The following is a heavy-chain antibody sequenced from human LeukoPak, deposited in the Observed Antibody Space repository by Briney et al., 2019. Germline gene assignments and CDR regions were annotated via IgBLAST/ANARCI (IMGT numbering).Heavy chain of an antibody. CDR1: GGSISSYY. CDR2: IYYSGST. CDR3: ARLPPYSSSWYFDY. J-gene: IGHJ4*02. V-gene: IGHV4-59*08. Sequence: PSETLSLTCTVSGGSISSYYWSWIRQPPGKGLEWIGYIYYSGSTNYNPSLKSRVTISVDTSKNQFSLKLSSVTAADTAVYYCARLPPYSSSWYFDYWGQGTLVTVSS. D-gene: IGHD6-13*01.